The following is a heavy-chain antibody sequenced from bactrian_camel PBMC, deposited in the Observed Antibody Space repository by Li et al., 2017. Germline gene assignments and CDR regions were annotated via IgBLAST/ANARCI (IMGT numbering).Heavy chain of an antibody. CDR2: IYGDGTDT. V-gene: IGHV3S5*01. CDR1: GFTFSSYY. Sequence: HVQLVESGGGLVQPGGSLRLSCAASGFTFSSYYMYWVRQAPGKGLEWVSGIYGDGTDTFYADSVEGRFTISRDNAKNTLYLQMNSLKPEDTAMYYCAADEMGCIENVNRGQGTQVTVS. D-gene: IGHD1*01. CDR3: AADEMGCIENVN. J-gene: IGHJ4*01.